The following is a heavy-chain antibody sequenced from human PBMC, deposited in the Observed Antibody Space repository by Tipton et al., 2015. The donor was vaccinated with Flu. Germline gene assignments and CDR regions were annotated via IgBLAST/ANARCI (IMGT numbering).Heavy chain of an antibody. J-gene: IGHJ4*02. D-gene: IGHD2-8*01. CDR1: RGSISGYF. CDR3: ARYHCSNGICDSFDY. CDR2: IYYTGRT. Sequence: TLSLTCTVSRGSISGYFWSWIRQPPGKGLEWIGYIYYTGRTKQNPSLKSRVTISVDTSKNQFSLKLSSVTTADTAVYYCARYHCSNGICDSFDYWGQGTLVTVSS. V-gene: IGHV4-59*01.